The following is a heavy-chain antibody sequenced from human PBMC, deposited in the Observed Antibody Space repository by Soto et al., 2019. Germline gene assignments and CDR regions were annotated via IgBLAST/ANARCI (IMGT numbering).Heavy chain of an antibody. CDR3: AKDHYYDSSGYSHADY. J-gene: IGHJ4*02. D-gene: IGHD3-22*01. Sequence: PGGSLRLSCAASGFTFSSYAMSWVRQAPGEGLEWVSAISGSGGSTYYADSVKGRFTISRDNSKNTLYLQMNSLRAEDTAVYYCAKDHYYDSSGYSHADYWGQGTLVTVSS. V-gene: IGHV3-23*01. CDR2: ISGSGGST. CDR1: GFTFSSYA.